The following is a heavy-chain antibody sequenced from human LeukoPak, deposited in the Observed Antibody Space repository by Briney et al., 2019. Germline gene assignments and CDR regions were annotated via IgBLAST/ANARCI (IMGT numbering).Heavy chain of an antibody. CDR2: IYTSGST. CDR1: GGSISSGSYY. J-gene: IGHJ4*02. Sequence: SETLSLTCTVSGGSISSGSYYWSWIRQPAGKGLEWIGRIYTSGSTNYNPSLKSRVTISVDTSKNQFSLKLSSVTAADTAVYYCARATLPEAKLGVVTLVDDCWGQGTLVTVSS. CDR3: ARATLPEAKLGVVTLVDDC. D-gene: IGHD3-3*01. V-gene: IGHV4-61*02.